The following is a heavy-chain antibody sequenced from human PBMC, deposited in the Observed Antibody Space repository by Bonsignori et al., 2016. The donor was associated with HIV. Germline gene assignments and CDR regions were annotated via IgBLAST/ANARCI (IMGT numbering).Heavy chain of an antibody. J-gene: IGHJ6*03. Sequence: WVRQAPGQGLEWMGGVIPGFAISHYAQKFQGRLTLSADDSTSTAYMELSSLRSDDTAVYYCARDKGYIDSFYSAVNYYYAYMDVWGKGTTVTVSS. V-gene: IGHV1-69*01. D-gene: IGHD2-15*01. CDR3: ARDKGYIDSFYSAVNYYYAYMDV. CDR2: VIPGFAIS.